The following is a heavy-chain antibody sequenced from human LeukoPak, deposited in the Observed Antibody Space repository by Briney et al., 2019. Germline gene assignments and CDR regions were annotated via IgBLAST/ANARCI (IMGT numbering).Heavy chain of an antibody. CDR2: IYYSGST. CDR3: ARHYDYVWGSYRSPYYFDY. Sequence: SETLSLTCTVSGGSISSYYWSWIRQPPGKGLEWIGYIYYSGSTNYNPSLKSRVTISVDTSKNQFSLKLSSVTAADTAVYYCARHYDYVWGSYRSPYYFDYWGQGTLVTVSS. V-gene: IGHV4-59*08. CDR1: GGSISSYY. J-gene: IGHJ4*02. D-gene: IGHD3-16*02.